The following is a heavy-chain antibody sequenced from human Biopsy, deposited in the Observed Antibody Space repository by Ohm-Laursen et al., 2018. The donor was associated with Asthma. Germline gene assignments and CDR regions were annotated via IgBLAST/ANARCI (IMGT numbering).Heavy chain of an antibody. CDR3: ARAGDCSLYYGIDV. J-gene: IGHJ6*02. CDR1: GYTFNSAG. Sequence: SVSVSRKTSGYTFNSAGITWVRQAPGQGLGWMGGISVYNGNTNAAQKPQDRVTMIPDTSTSTAFMELRSLRSDDTAVYFCARAGDCSLYYGIDVWGQGTTVTVS. D-gene: IGHD2-21*01. V-gene: IGHV1-18*01. CDR2: ISVYNGNT.